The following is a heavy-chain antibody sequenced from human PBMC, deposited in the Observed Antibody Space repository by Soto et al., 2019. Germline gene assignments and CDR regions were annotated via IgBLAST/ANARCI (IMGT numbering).Heavy chain of an antibody. CDR1: GDPISSSKW. CDR3: ARLIRDYYYYGMDV. Sequence: PSETLSLTCAVSGDPISSSKWWTWVRQTPGKGLEWIGKIDQNGITNYNPSLESRVTILKDNSKNQLSLKLTSVTAVDSAVYYCARLIRDYYYYGMDVWGQGATVTVSS. D-gene: IGHD2-21*01. V-gene: IGHV4-4*02. J-gene: IGHJ6*02. CDR2: IDQNGIT.